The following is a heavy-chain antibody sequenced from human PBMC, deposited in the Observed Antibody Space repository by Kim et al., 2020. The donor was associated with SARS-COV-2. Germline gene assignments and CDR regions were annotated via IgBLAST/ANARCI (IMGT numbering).Heavy chain of an antibody. CDR3: ARVPYSSSQGFAFDI. CDR2: INHSGST. CDR1: GGSFSGYY. Sequence: SETLSLTCAVYGGSFSGYYWSWIRQPPGKGLEWIGEINHSGSTNYNPSLKSRVTISVDTSKNQFSLKLSSVTAADTAVYYCARVPYSSSQGFAFDIWGQGTMVTVSS. V-gene: IGHV4-34*01. J-gene: IGHJ3*02. D-gene: IGHD6-13*01.